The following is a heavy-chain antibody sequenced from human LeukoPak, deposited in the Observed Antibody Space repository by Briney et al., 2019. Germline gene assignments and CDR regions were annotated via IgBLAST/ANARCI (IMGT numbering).Heavy chain of an antibody. CDR3: ARELRTYYYYGMDV. CDR1: GYTFTSYG. CDR2: ISAYNGNT. Sequence: ASVKVSCKASGYTFTSYGISWVRQAPGQGLEWMGWISAYNGNTNYAQKLQGRVTMTTDTSTSTAYMELRSLRSDDTAVYYCARELRTYYYYGMDVWGQGTTVTVSS. J-gene: IGHJ6*02. D-gene: IGHD3-16*01. V-gene: IGHV1-18*01.